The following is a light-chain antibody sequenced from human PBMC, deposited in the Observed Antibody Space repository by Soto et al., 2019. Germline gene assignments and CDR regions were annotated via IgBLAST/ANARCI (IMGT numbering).Light chain of an antibody. CDR3: CSWAGSSTFYF. Sequence: QSVLTQPASVSGSPGQSITISCTGTTTDVGSYNLVSWYQQHPGKAPKLMIYEVSRRPSGVSNRFSGSKSGNTASLTISGLQAEDEANYYCCSWAGSSTFYFFGTGTKVTVL. V-gene: IGLV2-23*02. CDR1: TTDVGSYNL. CDR2: EVS. J-gene: IGLJ1*01.